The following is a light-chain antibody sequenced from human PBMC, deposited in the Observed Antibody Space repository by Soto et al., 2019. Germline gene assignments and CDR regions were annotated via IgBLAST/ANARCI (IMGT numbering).Light chain of an antibody. J-gene: IGLJ1*01. CDR2: DVS. CDR1: SSDVGGYNY. V-gene: IGLV2-11*01. CDR3: CSYAGRYLSL. Sequence: QSVLTQPRSVSGSPGQSVTISCTGTSSDVGGYNYVSWYQQHPGKAPKLMIYDVSKRPSGVPDRFSGSKSGNTASLTISGLQAEDEADYYCCSYAGRYLSLFGTGTKVNVL.